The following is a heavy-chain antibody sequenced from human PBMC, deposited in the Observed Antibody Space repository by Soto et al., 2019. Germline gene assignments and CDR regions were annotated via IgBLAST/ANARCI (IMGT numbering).Heavy chain of an antibody. CDR2: INAGNGNT. J-gene: IGHJ4*02. CDR1: GYTFTSYA. V-gene: IGHV1-3*01. D-gene: IGHD6-13*01. CDR3: ARGSSSSWRGQIFDY. Sequence: ASVKVSCKASGYTFTSYAMHWVRQAPGQRLEWMGWINAGNGNTKYSQKFQGRVTITRDTSASTAYMELSSLRSEDTAVYYCARGSSSSWRGQIFDYWGKGTLVTVSS.